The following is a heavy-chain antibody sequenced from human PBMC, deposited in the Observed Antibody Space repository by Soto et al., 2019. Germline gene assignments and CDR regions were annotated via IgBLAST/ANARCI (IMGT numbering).Heavy chain of an antibody. CDR2: ISDDGSSK. J-gene: IGHJ4*02. V-gene: IGHV3-30*18. CDR1: GFTFSSFG. D-gene: IGHD4-17*01. Sequence: QVLLVESGGGVVQPGRSLRISCAVSGFTFSSFGMHWVRQPPGKGLEWVAVISDDGSSKHYADSLKGRFTISTDNSNNTLYLQMDSLGPEDTAVYYCAKDRWGDFGDLNLPGYWGQGTLVTVSS. CDR3: AKDRWGDFGDLNLPGY.